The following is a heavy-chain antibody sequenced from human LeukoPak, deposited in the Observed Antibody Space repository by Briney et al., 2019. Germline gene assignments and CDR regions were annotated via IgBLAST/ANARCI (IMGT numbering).Heavy chain of an antibody. V-gene: IGHV4-59*01. J-gene: IGHJ4*01. Sequence: SETLSLTCTVSGGSISSYYWSWIRQPPGKGLEWIGYIYYSGSTNYNPSLKSRVTVSVDTSKNQFSLKLSSVTAADTAVYYCARGDARGYSYGHFHFDHWGHRTLVTVSS. CDR2: IYYSGST. CDR3: ARGDARGYSYGHFHFDH. D-gene: IGHD5-18*01. CDR1: GGSISSYY.